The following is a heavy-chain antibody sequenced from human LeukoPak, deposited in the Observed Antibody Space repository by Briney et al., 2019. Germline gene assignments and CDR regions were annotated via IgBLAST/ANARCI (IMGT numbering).Heavy chain of an antibody. CDR3: ARDPDSYDTSGPDY. D-gene: IGHD3-22*01. CDR1: GVSISSYY. Sequence: SETLSLTCTVSGVSISSYYLSWIRQPAGKGLEWVGRIYSGGSTNYNPSVKSRFTMSGDTSKNQLSLKLTSVSAADTAVYYCARDPDSYDTSGPDYWGQGTLVTVSS. V-gene: IGHV4-4*07. CDR2: IYSGGST. J-gene: IGHJ4*02.